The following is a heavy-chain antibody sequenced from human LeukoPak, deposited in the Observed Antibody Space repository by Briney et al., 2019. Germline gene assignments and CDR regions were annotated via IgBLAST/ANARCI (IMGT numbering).Heavy chain of an antibody. J-gene: IGHJ2*01. CDR2: IYTSGST. Sequence: SQTLSLTCTVSGGSISSGSYYWSWSRQPAGKGLEWIGRIYTSGSTNYNPSLKSRVTISVDTSKNQFSLKLSSVTAADTAVYYCAAGSYGYWFFDLWGRGTLVTVSS. CDR3: AAGSYGYWFFDL. D-gene: IGHD1-26*01. CDR1: GGSISSGSYY. V-gene: IGHV4-61*02.